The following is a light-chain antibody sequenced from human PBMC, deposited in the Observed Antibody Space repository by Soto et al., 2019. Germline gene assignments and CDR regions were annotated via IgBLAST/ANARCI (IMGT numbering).Light chain of an antibody. CDR1: QSVRSSY. V-gene: IGKV3-20*01. CDR3: QQYGSSPYT. J-gene: IGKJ2*01. CDR2: GAS. Sequence: EIVLTQSPGTLSLSPGERATLSCRASQSVRSSYLAWYQHKPGLAPRLLIYGASSRATGIPDRFSGSGSGTDFTLTISRLEPEDFAVYYCQQYGSSPYTFGQGTKLEIK.